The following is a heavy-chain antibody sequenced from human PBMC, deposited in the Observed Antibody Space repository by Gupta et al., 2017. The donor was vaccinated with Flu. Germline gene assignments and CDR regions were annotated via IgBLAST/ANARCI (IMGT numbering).Heavy chain of an antibody. D-gene: IGHD3-3*01. V-gene: IGHV1-2*02. Sequence: QVQLVQSGAEVKKPGASVKVSCKASGYTFSDYFIHWVRQAPGQGPEWMGWINPDSGDMNYAQKCQDRVTMTRDTSISTAYMELGRLTSDDTAIYYCARDRADLLHLEWPRSPDYWGQGTLVTVSS. CDR1: GYTFSDYF. CDR3: ARDRADLLHLEWPRSPDY. J-gene: IGHJ4*02. CDR2: INPDSGDM.